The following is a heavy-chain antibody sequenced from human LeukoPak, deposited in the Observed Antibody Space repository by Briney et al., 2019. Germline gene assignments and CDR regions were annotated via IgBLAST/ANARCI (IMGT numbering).Heavy chain of an antibody. CDR3: ARDPRQWEPLGDCYYMDV. CDR1: GASITDYY. J-gene: IGHJ6*03. CDR2: IYYSGSP. D-gene: IGHD1-26*01. Sequence: SETLSLTCTVSGASITDYYWSWIRQPPAKGLEWIGYIYYSGSPNYNPSLKSRVTLSLDTSQNQFSLKLSSVTAADTAVYYCARDPRQWEPLGDCYYMDVWGKGTTVTVSS. V-gene: IGHV4-59*12.